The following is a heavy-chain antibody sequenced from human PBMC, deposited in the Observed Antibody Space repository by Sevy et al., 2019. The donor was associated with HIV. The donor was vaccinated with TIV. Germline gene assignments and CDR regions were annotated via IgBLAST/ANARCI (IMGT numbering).Heavy chain of an antibody. Sequence: GGSLRLSCAASAFTFGNAWTSWVRQAPGKGLEWVGRIKSKTDGGTTDDAAPVKGRFTISRDDSKNTLYLQMNSLKTEDTAVYYCTSIFYCSSTSCYTGDYYYYGMDVWGQGTTVTVSS. CDR1: AFTFGNAW. CDR2: IKSKTDGGTT. CDR3: TSIFYCSSTSCYTGDYYYYGMDV. D-gene: IGHD2-2*02. V-gene: IGHV3-15*01. J-gene: IGHJ6*02.